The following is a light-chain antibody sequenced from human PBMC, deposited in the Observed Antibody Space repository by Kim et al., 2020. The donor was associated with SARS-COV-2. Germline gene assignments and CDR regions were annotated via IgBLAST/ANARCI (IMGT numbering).Light chain of an antibody. CDR1: QSISYY. J-gene: IGKJ2*01. V-gene: IGKV1-39*01. CDR2: DAA. Sequence: DIQMTQSPSSLSASIGDRVTITCRASQSISYYLNWYQQKPGKAPNPLIYDAASLQSGVPSRFSGSGSETDFTLTISSLQPEDFATYYCQQSYSLPYAFGQGTKLEI. CDR3: QQSYSLPYA.